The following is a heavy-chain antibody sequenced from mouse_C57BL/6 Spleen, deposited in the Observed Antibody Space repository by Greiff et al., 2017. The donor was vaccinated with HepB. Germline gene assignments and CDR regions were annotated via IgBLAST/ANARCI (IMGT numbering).Heavy chain of an antibody. D-gene: IGHD2-4*01. CDR3: ARESFYDYSGYFDV. CDR2: SRNKANDYTT. Sequence: EVKLMESGGGLVQSGRSLRLSCATSGFTFSDFYMEWVRQAPGKGLEWIAASRNKANDYTTEYSASVKGRFIVSRDTSQSILYLQMNALRAEDTAIYYCARESFYDYSGYFDVWGTGTTVTVSS. J-gene: IGHJ1*03. V-gene: IGHV7-1*01. CDR1: GFTFSDFY.